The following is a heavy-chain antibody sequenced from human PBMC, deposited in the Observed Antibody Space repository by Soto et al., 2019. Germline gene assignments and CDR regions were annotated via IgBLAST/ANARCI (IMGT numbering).Heavy chain of an antibody. CDR2: ISAYNGNT. CDR1: GYTFTSYG. D-gene: IGHD6-13*01. Sequence: ASVKVSCKASGYTFTSYGISWVRQAPGQGLEWMGWISAYNGNTNYAQKLQGRVAMTTDTSTSTAYMELRSLRSDDTAVYYCARDPRIAAAGTGWFDPWGQGTLVTVSP. J-gene: IGHJ5*02. V-gene: IGHV1-18*01. CDR3: ARDPRIAAAGTGWFDP.